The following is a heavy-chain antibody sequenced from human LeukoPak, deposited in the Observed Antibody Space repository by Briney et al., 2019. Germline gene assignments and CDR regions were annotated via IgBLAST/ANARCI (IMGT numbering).Heavy chain of an antibody. CDR2: IYHSGST. J-gene: IGHJ4*02. CDR3: ARALGENDSSGYYYFDY. D-gene: IGHD3-22*01. V-gene: IGHV4-30-2*01. CDR1: GGSISSGGYS. Sequence: SETLSLTCAVSGGSISSGGYSWSWIRQPPGKGLEWVGYIYHSGSTYYNPSLKSRVTISVDRSKNQFSLKLSSVTAADTAVYYCARALGENDSSGYYYFDYWGQGTLVTVSP.